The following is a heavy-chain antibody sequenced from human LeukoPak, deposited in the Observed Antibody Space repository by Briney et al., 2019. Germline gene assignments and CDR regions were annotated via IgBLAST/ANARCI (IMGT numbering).Heavy chain of an antibody. V-gene: IGHV4-34*01. CDR1: RGSIRTYY. D-gene: IGHD2-21*02. CDR3: AARDYCGGDCFELNWFDP. CDR2: INHSGST. J-gene: IGHJ5*02. Sequence: SSETLSLTCTVSRGSIRTYYWSWIRQPPGKGLEWIGEINHSGSTNYNPSLKSRVTISVDTSKNQFSLKLSSVTAADTAVYYCAARDYCGGDCFELNWFDPWGQGTLVTVSS.